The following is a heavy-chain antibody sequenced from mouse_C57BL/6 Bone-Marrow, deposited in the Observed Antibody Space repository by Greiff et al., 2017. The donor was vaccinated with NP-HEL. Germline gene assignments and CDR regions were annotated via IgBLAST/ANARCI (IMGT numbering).Heavy chain of an antibody. D-gene: IGHD3-2*02. CDR3: ARDSGYAFDY. V-gene: IGHV1-53*01. CDR2: INPNNGGT. J-gene: IGHJ2*01. Sequence: QVQLQQPGTELVKPGASVKLSCKASGYTFTSYWMHWLKQRPGQGLEWIGNINPNNGGTNDNEKFKNKATLTVDQSSSTSYMQLSSLTSEDSAVYYCARDSGYAFDYWGQGTTLTVSS. CDR1: GYTFTSYW.